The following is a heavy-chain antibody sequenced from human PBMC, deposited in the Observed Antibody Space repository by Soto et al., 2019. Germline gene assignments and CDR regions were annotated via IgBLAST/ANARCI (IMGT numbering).Heavy chain of an antibody. V-gene: IGHV4-31*03. CDR2: IYYSGST. CDR1: GGSISSGGYY. CDR3: ARRGGDCISTSCYLDY. Sequence: PSETLSLTCTVSGGSISSGGYYWSWIRQHPGKGLEWIGYIYYSGSTYYNPSLKSRVTISVDTSKNQFSLKLSSVTAADTAVYYCARRGGDCISTSCYLDYWGQGTLVTVSS. D-gene: IGHD2-2*01. J-gene: IGHJ4*02.